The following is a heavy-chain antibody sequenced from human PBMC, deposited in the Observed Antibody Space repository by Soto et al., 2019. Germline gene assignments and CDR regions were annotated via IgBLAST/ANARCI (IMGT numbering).Heavy chain of an antibody. CDR3: ARGLMHCSGGSCYSDYFDY. J-gene: IGHJ4*02. CDR2: IWYDGSNK. D-gene: IGHD2-15*01. V-gene: IGHV3-33*01. CDR1: GFTFSSYG. Sequence: QVQLVESGGGVVQPGRSLRLSCAASGFTFSSYGMHWVRQAPGKGLEWVAVIWYDGSNKYYADSVKGRFTISRDNSMNTLYLQMNSLRAEDTAVYYCARGLMHCSGGSCYSDYFDYWGQGTLVTVSS.